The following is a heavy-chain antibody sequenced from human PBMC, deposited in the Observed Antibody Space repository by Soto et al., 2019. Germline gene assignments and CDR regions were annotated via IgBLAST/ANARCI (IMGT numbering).Heavy chain of an antibody. CDR1: GYTFTSYA. CDR2: INPKSGDT. V-gene: IGHV1-2*02. D-gene: IGHD1-26*01. Sequence: GSSVKVSCKASGYTFTSYAINWVRQATGQGLEWMGWINPKSGDTNYAQKFQGRVSMTRDTSITTAYMEVSRLKSDDTAVYYCARGSPRMGALPTYWGQGTMVTVSS. J-gene: IGHJ4*02. CDR3: ARGSPRMGALPTY.